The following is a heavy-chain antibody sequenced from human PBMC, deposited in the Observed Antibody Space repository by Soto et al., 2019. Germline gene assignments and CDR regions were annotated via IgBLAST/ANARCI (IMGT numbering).Heavy chain of an antibody. CDR3: ARAHNYLYYYYYYGMDV. D-gene: IGHD4-4*01. V-gene: IGHV3-11*04. CDR2: ISHNAITM. Sequence: GGSLRLSCVASGFTLGDSYMGWIRQAPGKGQEWISSISHNAITMDYADSVKGRFTISRDNAKNSLYLQMNSLRAEDTAVYYCARAHNYLYYYYYYGMDVWGQGTTVTVSS. CDR1: GFTLGDSY. J-gene: IGHJ6*02.